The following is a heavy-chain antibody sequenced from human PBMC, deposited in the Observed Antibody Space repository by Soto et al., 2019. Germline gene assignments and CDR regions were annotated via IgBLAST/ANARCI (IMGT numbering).Heavy chain of an antibody. CDR3: ARRPTIFGPIDY. J-gene: IGHJ4*02. CDR1: GGSISSSSYY. V-gene: IGHV4-39*01. D-gene: IGHD3-3*01. Sequence: SETLSLTCTVSGGSISSSSYYWGWIRQPPGKGLEWIGSIYYSGSTYYNPSLKSRVTISVDTSKNQFSLKLSSVTAADTAVYYCARRPTIFGPIDYWGQGTLVTVSS. CDR2: IYYSGST.